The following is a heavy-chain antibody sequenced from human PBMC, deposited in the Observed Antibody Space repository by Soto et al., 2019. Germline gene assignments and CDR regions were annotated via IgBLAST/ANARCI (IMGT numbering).Heavy chain of an antibody. CDR3: ARVSEMGTVTEGYYYYMDV. V-gene: IGHV1-69*02. Sequence: QVQLVQSGAEVKKPGSSVKVSCKASGGTFSNYTISWVRQAPGQGLEWMGRILPIFNIANYALKCQGRVTINADKSTSTVYMELSNPRSEDTAVYYCARVSEMGTVTEGYYYYMDVWGKGTTVTVSS. J-gene: IGHJ6*03. D-gene: IGHD4-17*01. CDR2: ILPIFNIA. CDR1: GGTFSNYT.